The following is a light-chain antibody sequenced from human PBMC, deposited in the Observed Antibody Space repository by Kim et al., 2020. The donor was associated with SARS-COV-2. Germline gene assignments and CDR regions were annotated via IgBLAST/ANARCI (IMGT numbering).Light chain of an antibody. Sequence: SVGDRVTITCRASQSISSYLNWYQQKPGKAPKLLIYAASSLQSGVPSRFSGSGSGTDFTLTISSLQPEDFATYYCQQSYSTPLITFGQGTRLEIK. J-gene: IGKJ5*01. CDR1: QSISSY. V-gene: IGKV1-39*01. CDR2: AAS. CDR3: QQSYSTPLIT.